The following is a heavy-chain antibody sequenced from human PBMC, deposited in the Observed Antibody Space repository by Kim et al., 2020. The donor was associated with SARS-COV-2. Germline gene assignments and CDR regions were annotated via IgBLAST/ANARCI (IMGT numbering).Heavy chain of an antibody. Sequence: ASVKVSCKVSGYTLTELSMHWVRQAPGKGLEWMGGFDPEDGETIYAQKFQGRVTMTEDTSTDTAYMELSSLRSEDTAVYYCATDRGSTMVRGVTDHYGMDVWGQGTTVTVSS. CDR2: FDPEDGET. D-gene: IGHD3-10*01. CDR1: GYTLTELS. CDR3: ATDRGSTMVRGVTDHYGMDV. V-gene: IGHV1-24*01. J-gene: IGHJ6*02.